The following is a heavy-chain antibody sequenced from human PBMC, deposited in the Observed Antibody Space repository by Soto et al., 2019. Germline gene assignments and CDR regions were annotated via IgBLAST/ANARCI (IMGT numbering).Heavy chain of an antibody. D-gene: IGHD2-2*01. CDR1: GYSFPSDW. J-gene: IGHJ6*02. CDR2: IYPADSDT. V-gene: IGHV5-51*01. Sequence: PGESLKISCKGSGYSFPSDWIGWVRQMPGKGLEWMGSIYPADSDTRYSPSFQGQVTISADKSIRTAYLEWSSLKASDSGVYYSARIPHSTGSSNAYPSGMDGWRQGTTGTASS. CDR3: ARIPHSTGSSNAYPSGMDG.